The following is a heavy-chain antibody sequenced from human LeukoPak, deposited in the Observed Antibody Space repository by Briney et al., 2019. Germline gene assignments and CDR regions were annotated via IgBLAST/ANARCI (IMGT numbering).Heavy chain of an antibody. CDR1: GYTFTSYD. CDR3: ARDYRARQWLVLGY. V-gene: IGHV1-2*02. Sequence: ASVKVSCKASGYTFTSYDINWVRQATGQGLEWMGWMNPNSGGTNYAQKFQGRVTMTRDTSISTAYMELSRLRSDDTAVYYCARDYRARQWLVLGYWGQGTLVTVSS. D-gene: IGHD6-19*01. CDR2: MNPNSGGT. J-gene: IGHJ4*02.